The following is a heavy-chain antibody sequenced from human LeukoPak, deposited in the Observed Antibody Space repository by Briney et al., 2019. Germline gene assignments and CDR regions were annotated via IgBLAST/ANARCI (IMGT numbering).Heavy chain of an antibody. Sequence: ASVKVSCKACRYTFNSYYMLWVRQAPGQGLEWMGIINPSGCSTSYAQKFQGRVTMTRDTSTSTVYMELSSLRSEDTAVYYCARRLWAYCGGDCYAQFFDPWGQGTLVTVS. CDR1: RYTFNSYY. CDR2: INPSGCST. D-gene: IGHD2-21*02. J-gene: IGHJ5*02. V-gene: IGHV1-46*02. CDR3: ARRLWAYCGGDCYAQFFDP.